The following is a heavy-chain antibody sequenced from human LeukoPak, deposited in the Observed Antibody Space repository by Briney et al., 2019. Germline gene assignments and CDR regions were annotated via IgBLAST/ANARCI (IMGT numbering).Heavy chain of an antibody. CDR3: ARLWFGDV. CDR2: IYYSGST. J-gene: IGHJ4*02. Sequence: PSETLYLTRYGSGGSINSYYWRWIRQPPGKGLEWIGYIYYSGSTNYNPSLHSRVTISVDTSKNQFSLRLSSVTAADTAVYYCARLWFGDVWGQGTLVTVSS. CDR1: GGSINSYY. D-gene: IGHD3-10*01. V-gene: IGHV4-59*01.